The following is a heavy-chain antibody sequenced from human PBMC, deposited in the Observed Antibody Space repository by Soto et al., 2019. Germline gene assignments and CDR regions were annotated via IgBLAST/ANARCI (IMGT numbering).Heavy chain of an antibody. V-gene: IGHV4-34*01. Sequence: QVQLQQWGAGLLKPSETLSLTCAVYGGSFSGYYWSWIRQPPGKGLEWIGEINPSGSTNYTPSLTXRVTISGDTPKSQFSLKLPSVTAADTAVYYCARGRAGGAAYWGEGTLVTVSS. CDR1: GGSFSGYY. J-gene: IGHJ4*02. CDR3: ARGRAGGAAY. CDR2: INPSGST. D-gene: IGHD1-26*01.